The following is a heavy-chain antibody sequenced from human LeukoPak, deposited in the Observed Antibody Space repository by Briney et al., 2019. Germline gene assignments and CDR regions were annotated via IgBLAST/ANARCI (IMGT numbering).Heavy chain of an antibody. J-gene: IGHJ4*02. V-gene: IGHV4-34*01. CDR1: GGSFSGYY. Sequence: PSETLSLTCAVYGGSFSGYYWSWIRQPPGKGLEWIGEINHSGSTNYNPSLKSRVTISVDTSKNQFSLKLSSVTAADTAVYYCARQSYGSGSYDSPPFDYWGQGTLVTVSS. CDR2: INHSGST. CDR3: ARQSYGSGSYDSPPFDY. D-gene: IGHD3-10*01.